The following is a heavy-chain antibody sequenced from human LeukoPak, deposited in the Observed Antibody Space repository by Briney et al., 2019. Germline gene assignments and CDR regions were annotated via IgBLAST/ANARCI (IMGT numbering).Heavy chain of an antibody. CDR2: INWNSGSK. CDR1: GFTFDDYA. J-gene: IGHJ4*02. Sequence: GGSLRLSCAASGFTFDDYAIHWIRQAPGKGLEWVSGINWNSGSKHYADSVKGRFTISRDNAKNSLYLQMNSLRAEDTALYYCARDFSSGYYYFDYWGQGTLVTVSS. D-gene: IGHD3-22*01. CDR3: ARDFSSGYYYFDY. V-gene: IGHV3-9*01.